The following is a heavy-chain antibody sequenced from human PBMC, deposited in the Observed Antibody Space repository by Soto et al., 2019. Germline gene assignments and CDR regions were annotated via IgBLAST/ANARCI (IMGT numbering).Heavy chain of an antibody. CDR3: TSGLGDLSLRGDEY. Sequence: EVQLVESGGGLVQPGGSLKVSCAASGFTFSDSTIHWVRQASGKGLEWVGRIRSKANNYATAYAASVKGRFTISSDDSKTTAYLQMNSLKLEETAVYNSTSGLGDLSLRGDEYWGQGTVVTVSS. D-gene: IGHD3-10*01. V-gene: IGHV3-73*01. CDR2: IRSKANNYAT. CDR1: GFTFSDST. J-gene: IGHJ4*01.